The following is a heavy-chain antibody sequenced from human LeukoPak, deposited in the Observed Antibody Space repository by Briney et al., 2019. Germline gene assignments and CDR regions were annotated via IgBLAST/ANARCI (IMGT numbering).Heavy chain of an antibody. V-gene: IGHV3-11*04. CDR1: GFPFSDFH. Sequence: TGGSLRLSCVGAGFPFSDFHMSWIRQAPGKGLERVSYITSGGGFKYYADSVKGRFSISRDDSKNSVFLQMNSLRVEDTAVYYCARVRPGSSGSYYRTSWGQGTLVTVSS. D-gene: IGHD3-22*01. CDR2: ITSGGGFK. CDR3: ARVRPGSSGSYYRTS. J-gene: IGHJ4*02.